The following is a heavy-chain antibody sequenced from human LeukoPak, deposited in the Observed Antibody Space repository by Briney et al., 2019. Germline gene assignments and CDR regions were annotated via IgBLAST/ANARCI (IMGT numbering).Heavy chain of an antibody. CDR1: GGSLSPYY. Sequence: PSETLSLTCSISGGSLSPYYWTWGRQSPGKGLEWIGYIYYGGSTNYNPSLKSRVTTSIATSETQFSLRLTSVTAADTAVYYCARGSSSWYIPQDYCGQGALVTASS. CDR3: ARGSSSWYIPQDY. D-gene: IGHD6-13*01. V-gene: IGHV4-59*01. J-gene: IGHJ4*02. CDR2: IYYGGST.